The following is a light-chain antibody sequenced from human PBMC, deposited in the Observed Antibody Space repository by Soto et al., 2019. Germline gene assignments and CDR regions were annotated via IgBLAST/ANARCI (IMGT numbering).Light chain of an antibody. CDR1: QSVSSSY. CDR2: GES. Sequence: EIVLAQSPGALSLSRGERATRCCGASQSVSSSYLSWYQQKPCQAPSRLIYGESSRATGITDRLSGSGSGTDLTLTITRMETEDFPVYYCQQRSASISFGQGTRLEIK. V-gene: IGKV3D-20*02. CDR3: QQRSASIS. J-gene: IGKJ5*01.